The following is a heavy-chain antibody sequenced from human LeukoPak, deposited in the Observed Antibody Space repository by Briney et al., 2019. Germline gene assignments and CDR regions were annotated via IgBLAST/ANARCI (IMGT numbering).Heavy chain of an antibody. CDR2: IIPIFGTA. CDR1: GGTFSSYA. CDR3: ARDQRYYASGSYYNDY. D-gene: IGHD3-10*01. V-gene: IGHV1-69*06. Sequence: SVKVSCKASGGTFSSYAISWVRQAPGQGLEWMGRIIPIFGTANYAQKFQGRVTITADKSTSTAYMELSSLRSEDTAVYYCARDQRYYASGSYYNDYWGQGTLVTVSS. J-gene: IGHJ4*02.